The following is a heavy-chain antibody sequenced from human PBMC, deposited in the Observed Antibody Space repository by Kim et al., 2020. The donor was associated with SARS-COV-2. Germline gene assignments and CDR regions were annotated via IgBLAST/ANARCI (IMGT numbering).Heavy chain of an antibody. V-gene: IGHV4-39*07. CDR3: ATAPPGQQIEY. J-gene: IGHJ4*02. CDR2: GS. D-gene: IGHD6-13*01. Sequence: GSYNNPSLKRRVTIAADTAKNQFSLKLTSVTAADTAIYYCATAPPGQQIEYWGRGTLVTVPS.